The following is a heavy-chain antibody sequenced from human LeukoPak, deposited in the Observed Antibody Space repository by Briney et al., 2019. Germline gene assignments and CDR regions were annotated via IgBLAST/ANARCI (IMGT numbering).Heavy chain of an antibody. Sequence: GASVKVSCRASGYIFTGYLVHWVRQAPGQSLEWMGGFDPEDGETIYAQKFQGRVTMTEDTSTDTAYMELSSLRSEDTAVYYCATVTTGGYYYYYMDVWGKGTTVTISS. J-gene: IGHJ6*03. CDR3: ATVTTGGYYYYYMDV. D-gene: IGHD4-17*01. CDR2: FDPEDGET. V-gene: IGHV1-24*01. CDR1: GYIFTGYL.